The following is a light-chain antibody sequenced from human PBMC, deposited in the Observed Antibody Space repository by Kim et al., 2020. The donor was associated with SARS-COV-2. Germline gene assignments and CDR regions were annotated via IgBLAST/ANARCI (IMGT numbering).Light chain of an antibody. CDR2: EVS. CDR1: SSDVGGYNY. CDR3: SSYAGSSNFV. J-gene: IGLJ1*01. Sequence: QSALTQPPSASGSPGQLVTISCTGTSSDVGGYNYVSWYQQHPGKAPKLMISEVSKRPSGVPDRFSGSKSGNTASLTVSGLQAEDEADYYCSSYAGSSNFVFGTGTKVTVL. V-gene: IGLV2-8*01.